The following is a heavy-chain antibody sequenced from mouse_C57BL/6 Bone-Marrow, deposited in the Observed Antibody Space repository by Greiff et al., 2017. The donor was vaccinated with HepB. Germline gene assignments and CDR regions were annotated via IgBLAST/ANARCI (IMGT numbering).Heavy chain of an antibody. CDR1: GYSITSGYY. D-gene: IGHD2-2*01. CDR3: ARSGYDGAMDY. CDR2: ISYDGSN. J-gene: IGHJ4*01. Sequence: EVKLVESGPGLVKPSQSLSLTCSVTGYSITSGYYWNWIRQFPGNKLEWMGYISYDGSNNYNPSLKNRISITRDTSKNQFFLKLNPVTTEDTATYYCARSGYDGAMDYWGQGTSVTVSS. V-gene: IGHV3-6*01.